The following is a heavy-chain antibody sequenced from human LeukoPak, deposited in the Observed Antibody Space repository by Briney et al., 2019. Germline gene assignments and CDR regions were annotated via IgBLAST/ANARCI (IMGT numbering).Heavy chain of an antibody. CDR2: ISGGGGST. J-gene: IGHJ4*02. V-gene: IGHV3-23*01. D-gene: IGHD2-21*01. CDR1: GFTFSSYA. CDR3: AKDPPTYCGGDCYSD. Sequence: GRSLRLSCAASGFTFSSYAMSWVRQAPGKGLEWVSAISGGGGSTYYADSVKGRFTISRDNSKNTLYLQMNSLRAEDTAVYYCAKDPPTYCGGDCYSDWGQGTLVTVSS.